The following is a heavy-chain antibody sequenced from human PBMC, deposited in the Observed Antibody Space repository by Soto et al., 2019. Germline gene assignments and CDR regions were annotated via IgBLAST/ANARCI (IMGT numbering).Heavy chain of an antibody. Sequence: GGSLRLSCAASGFTYSSHGMSWVRQAPGQGLEWVSSISYGGELTFYIDSVKGRFTISRDDSQNTLYLDMSGLRAEDTAMYYCAKGRPVDSDVFDFWGQGTMVTVSS. CDR3: AKGRPVDSDVFDF. CDR1: GFTYSSHG. CDR2: ISYGGELT. V-gene: IGHV3-23*01. D-gene: IGHD2-21*01. J-gene: IGHJ4*03.